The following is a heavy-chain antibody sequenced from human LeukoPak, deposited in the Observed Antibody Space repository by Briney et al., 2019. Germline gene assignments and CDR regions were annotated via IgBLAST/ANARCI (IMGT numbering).Heavy chain of an antibody. CDR1: GFTFSSHG. Sequence: AGGSLRLSCAASGFTFSSHGMHWVRQAPGKGLEWVTFIRYDGDGEFYAASVKGRFTISRDNSKNTVYLQMNSLSTEDTAVYYCAKDHRVTSALRGYFQHWGQGTLVTVSS. D-gene: IGHD2-2*01. CDR2: IRYDGDGE. V-gene: IGHV3-30*02. J-gene: IGHJ1*01. CDR3: AKDHRVTSALRGYFQH.